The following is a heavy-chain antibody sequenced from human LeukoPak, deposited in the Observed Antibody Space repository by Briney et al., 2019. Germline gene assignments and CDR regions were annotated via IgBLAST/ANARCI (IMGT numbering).Heavy chain of an antibody. Sequence: GGSLRLSCAVSGFTFITYWMHWVRQAPGKGLVWVSRINNDGSNRNYADSVKGRFTISRDNAKNTLYLQMNSLRAEDTAVYYCARPSVAGPYFDFWGQGTVVTVSS. D-gene: IGHD6-19*01. CDR2: INNDGSNR. CDR1: GFTFITYW. CDR3: ARPSVAGPYFDF. V-gene: IGHV3-74*01. J-gene: IGHJ4*02.